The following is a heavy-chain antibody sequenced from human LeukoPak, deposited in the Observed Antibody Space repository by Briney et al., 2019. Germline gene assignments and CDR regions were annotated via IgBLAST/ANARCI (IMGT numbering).Heavy chain of an antibody. J-gene: IGHJ4*02. V-gene: IGHV1-69*01. Sequence: SVKVSCKASGGTFSNSGINWVRQAPGQGLEWVGGVIPSFRAPNYAPKFQGRVKISADESTTTAYMEMSGLRSEDTAFYYCAIDNYWGQGTLVTVSS. CDR2: VIPSFRAP. CDR1: GGTFSNSG. CDR3: AIDNY. D-gene: IGHD5-24*01.